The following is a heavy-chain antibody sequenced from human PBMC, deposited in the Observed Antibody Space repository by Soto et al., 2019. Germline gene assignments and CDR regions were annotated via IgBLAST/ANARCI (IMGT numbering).Heavy chain of an antibody. CDR2: RNPNSGNT. J-gene: IGHJ4*02. V-gene: IGHV1-8*01. D-gene: IGHD6-13*01. Sequence: QVQLVQSGAEVKKPGASVKVSCKASGYTFTSYDINWVRQATGQGLEWMGWRNPNSGNTGYAQKFRGRVTMTRNTSISTAYMELSSLGSADTAVYYGAREVGSRIDYWGQGTLVTVSS. CDR1: GYTFTSYD. CDR3: AREVGSRIDY.